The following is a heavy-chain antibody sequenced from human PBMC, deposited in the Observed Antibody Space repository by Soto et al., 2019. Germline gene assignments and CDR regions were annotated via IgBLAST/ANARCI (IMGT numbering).Heavy chain of an antibody. Sequence: ETLSLTCTVSGGSISSSSYYWGWIRQPPGKGLEWIGSIYYSGSTYYNPSLKSRVTISVDTSKNQFSLKLSSVTAADTAVFFCSKRQSRGLHCLCGQGSLVTASS. V-gene: IGHV4-39*01. CDR3: SKRQSRGLHCL. CDR2: IYYSGST. CDR1: GGSISSSSYY. J-gene: IGHJ4*02. D-gene: IGHD4-4*01.